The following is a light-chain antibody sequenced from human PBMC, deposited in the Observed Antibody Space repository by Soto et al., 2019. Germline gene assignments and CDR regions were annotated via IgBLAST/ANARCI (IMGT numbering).Light chain of an antibody. Sequence: QSVLTQPASVSGSPGQSITISCTGTSSDVGDYKYVSWYQQHPGKAPKLIIYEVSNRPSGISNRFSGSKSGNTASLTISGLQAEDEADYYCNSCTDTTSLIFGGGPKLTVL. CDR2: EVS. CDR1: SSDVGDYKY. CDR3: NSCTDTTSLI. J-gene: IGLJ2*01. V-gene: IGLV2-14*01.